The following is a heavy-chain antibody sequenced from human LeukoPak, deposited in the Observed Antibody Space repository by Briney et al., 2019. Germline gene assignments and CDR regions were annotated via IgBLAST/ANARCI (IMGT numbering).Heavy chain of an antibody. CDR3: ATSRSYYDFWSGYSDIDY. J-gene: IGHJ4*02. Sequence: ASVKLSCTATGYTFASYYISWVRQAPGQGLEWMGWMNGYNGKTTYAHNLQDRVTMTTDTSTSTAYTVLRSLRTDDTAAYYCATSRSYYDFWSGYSDIDYWGQGTLVTVSS. V-gene: IGHV1-18*01. CDR2: MNGYNGKT. D-gene: IGHD3-3*01. CDR1: GYTFASYY.